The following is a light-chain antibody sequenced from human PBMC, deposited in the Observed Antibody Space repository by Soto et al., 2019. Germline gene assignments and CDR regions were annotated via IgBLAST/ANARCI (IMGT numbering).Light chain of an antibody. V-gene: IGKV3-11*01. CDR2: DAS. Sequence: EIVLTQSPATLSLSPGEKATLSCRASETLSNDLAWYQQKPGQAPRLLIYDASNRATGVPARFSGSGSGTDFTLTISSLEPDDSAVYYCQQRSHWPPITFGQGTRLEI. CDR3: QQRSHWPPIT. CDR1: ETLSND. J-gene: IGKJ5*01.